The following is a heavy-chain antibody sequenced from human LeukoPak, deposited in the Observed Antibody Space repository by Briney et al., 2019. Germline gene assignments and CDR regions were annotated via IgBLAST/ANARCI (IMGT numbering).Heavy chain of an antibody. CDR1: GFTFSSYG. Sequence: GGSLRLSCAASGFTFSSYGMSWVRQAPGKGLEWVSAISGSGGSTYYADSGKGRFTISRDNSKNTLYLQMNSLRAEDTAVYYCAKGLMGSYYYDSSGYDYFDYWGQGTLVTVSS. V-gene: IGHV3-23*01. J-gene: IGHJ4*02. CDR3: AKGLMGSYYYDSSGYDYFDY. CDR2: ISGSGGST. D-gene: IGHD3-22*01.